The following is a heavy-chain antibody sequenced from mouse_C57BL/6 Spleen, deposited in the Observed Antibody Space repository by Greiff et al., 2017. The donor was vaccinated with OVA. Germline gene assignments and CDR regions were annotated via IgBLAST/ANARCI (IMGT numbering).Heavy chain of an antibody. Sequence: QVQLQQSGPELVKPGASVKISCKASGYAFSSSWMNWVKQRPGKGLEWIGRIYPGDGDTNYNGKFKGKATLTADKSSSTAYMQLSSLTSEDSAVYFCARSLITTVVGDYWGQGTTLTVSS. CDR2: IYPGDGDT. J-gene: IGHJ2*01. CDR3: ARSLITTVVGDY. D-gene: IGHD1-1*01. V-gene: IGHV1-82*01. CDR1: GYAFSSSW.